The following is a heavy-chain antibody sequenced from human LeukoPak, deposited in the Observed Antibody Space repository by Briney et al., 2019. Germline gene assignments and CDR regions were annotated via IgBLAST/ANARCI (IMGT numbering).Heavy chain of an antibody. Sequence: GGSLRLSCAASGFTVSSNYMSWVRQAPGKGLEWVSVIYSGGSTYYADSVKGRFTISRDNSKNTLYLQMNSLRAEDTAVYYRASGGPEDAFDIWGQGTMVTVSS. D-gene: IGHD3-16*01. CDR3: ASGGPEDAFDI. J-gene: IGHJ3*02. CDR1: GFTVSSNY. V-gene: IGHV3-66*01. CDR2: IYSGGST.